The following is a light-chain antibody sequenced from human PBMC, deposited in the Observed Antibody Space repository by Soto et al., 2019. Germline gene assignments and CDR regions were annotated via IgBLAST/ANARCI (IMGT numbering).Light chain of an antibody. Sequence: DIPMTQSPSSLSASLGDRVTITCRASQSIRRNLNWYQQKPGKAPKLLIYAASNWHSGVPSRFSGSGSGTEFTLTISSLQPEDFATYYCQQSYTILFTFGPGTKVDIK. CDR2: AAS. J-gene: IGKJ3*01. CDR3: QQSYTILFT. V-gene: IGKV1-39*01. CDR1: QSIRRN.